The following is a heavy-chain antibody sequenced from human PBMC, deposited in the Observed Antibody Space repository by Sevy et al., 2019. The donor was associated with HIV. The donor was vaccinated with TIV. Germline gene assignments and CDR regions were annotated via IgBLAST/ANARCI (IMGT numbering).Heavy chain of an antibody. CDR2: INESGIT. V-gene: IGHV4-34*01. CDR1: DGSFSGYY. CDR3: ARSPHVVVVPGAPSWFDP. D-gene: IGHD2-2*01. J-gene: IGHJ5*02. Sequence: SETLSLTCAVHDGSFSGYYWNWIRQLPGKGLKWIGEINESGITYYNPSLKSRVTISVDTSKKQFSLKLNSVTAADTAVYFCARSPHVVVVPGAPSWFDPWGQGTLVTVSS.